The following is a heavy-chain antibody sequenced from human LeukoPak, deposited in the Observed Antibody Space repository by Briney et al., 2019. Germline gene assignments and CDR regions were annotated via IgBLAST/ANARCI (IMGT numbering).Heavy chain of an antibody. CDR1: GFTFDGYA. CDR3: AKDGEIAALPSNWFDP. Sequence: SLRLSCAASGFTFDGYAMHWVRQAPGKGLEWVSGISWNSGSIGYADSVKGRFTISRDNAKNSLYLQMNSLRAEDTALYYCAKDGEIAALPSNWFDPWGQGTLVTVSS. CDR2: ISWNSGSI. V-gene: IGHV3-9*01. J-gene: IGHJ5*02. D-gene: IGHD6-6*01.